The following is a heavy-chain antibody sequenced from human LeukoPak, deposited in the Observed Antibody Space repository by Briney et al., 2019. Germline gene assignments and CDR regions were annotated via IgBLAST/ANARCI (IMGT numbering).Heavy chain of an antibody. D-gene: IGHD1-1*01. CDR1: GFTFGSYW. CDR3: ARGALKARPFDY. V-gene: IGHV3-11*06. J-gene: IGHJ4*02. CDR2: ISSSSSYT. Sequence: GGSLRLSCAACGFTFGSYWMCWLRQAPGKGREWVSYISSSSSYTNYADSVKGRFTISRDNAKNSLYLQMNSLRAEDTAVYYCARGALKARPFDYWGQGTLVTVSS.